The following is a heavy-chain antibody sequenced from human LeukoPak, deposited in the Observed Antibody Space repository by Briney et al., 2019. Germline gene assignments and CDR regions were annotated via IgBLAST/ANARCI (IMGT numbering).Heavy chain of an antibody. CDR3: ARLPGRKLYQYYGLDV. D-gene: IGHD1-14*01. CDR2: IYCGDSET. V-gene: IGHV5-51*01. J-gene: IGHJ6*02. Sequence: GGSLKISCKGSGYNFGGYWIGWVRQMPGKGLDWMGIIYCGDSETKYSPSFQGQVTISADKSINTAYLQWCSLKASDSAKYYCARLPGRKLYQYYGLDVWGQGTTVTVSS. CDR1: GYNFGGYW.